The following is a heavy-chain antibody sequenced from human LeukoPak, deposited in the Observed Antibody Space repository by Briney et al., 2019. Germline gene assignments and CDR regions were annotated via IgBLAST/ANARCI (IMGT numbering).Heavy chain of an antibody. J-gene: IGHJ4*02. D-gene: IGHD3-22*01. Sequence: ASVNVSCMASGYTFTGYYMHWVRQAPGQGLEWMGWINPNSGGTNYAQKFQGRVAMTRDTSISTAYMELSRLRSDDTAVYYCARIIDSSGYYPTSYFDYWGQGTLVTVSS. CDR1: GYTFTGYY. V-gene: IGHV1-2*02. CDR3: ARIIDSSGYYPTSYFDY. CDR2: INPNSGGT.